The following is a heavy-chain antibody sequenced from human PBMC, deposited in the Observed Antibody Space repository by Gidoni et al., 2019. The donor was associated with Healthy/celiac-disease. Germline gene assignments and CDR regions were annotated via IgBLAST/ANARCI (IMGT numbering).Heavy chain of an antibody. CDR2: NKSKTDGGTT. D-gene: IGHD6-19*01. J-gene: IGHJ6*02. V-gene: IGHV3-15*01. CDR3: TTDDSSGSHMGGYYYYGMDV. CDR1: GFTFSNAW. Sequence: EVQLVESGGGLVKPGGSLRLSCAASGFTFSNAWMSWVRQAPGKGLEWVGRNKSKTDGGTTDYAAPVKGRFTISRDDSKNTLYLQMNSLKTEDTAVYYCTTDDSSGSHMGGYYYYGMDVWGQGTTVTVSS.